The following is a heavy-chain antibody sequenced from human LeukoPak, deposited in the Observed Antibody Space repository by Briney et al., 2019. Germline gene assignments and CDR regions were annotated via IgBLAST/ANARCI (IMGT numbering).Heavy chain of an antibody. CDR1: GYTFTGYY. CDR3: ARGQQWLEAFDY. CDR2: INPNSGGT. D-gene: IGHD6-19*01. Sequence: ASVKVSCKASGYTFTGYYMHWVRLAPGQGLEWMGWINPNSGGTNSAQKFQGRVTMTRDTSISTVYMELSGLRSDDTAVYYCARGQQWLEAFDYWGLGTLVTVSS. J-gene: IGHJ4*02. V-gene: IGHV1-2*02.